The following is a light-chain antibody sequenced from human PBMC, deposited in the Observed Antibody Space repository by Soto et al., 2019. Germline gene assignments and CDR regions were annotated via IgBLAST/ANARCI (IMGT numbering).Light chain of an antibody. CDR2: KLS. V-gene: IGKV2-24*01. J-gene: IGKJ1*01. Sequence: DVVMTQTPVSSPVTLGQPASISCRSGQNLVHATVNTYFSRLQQMPGQPPRRLIDKLSYRLFGVRDRLRGSGADTDFTGKISRVDAEDVAVYYCWQATQFQRRFGQRAKVDI. CDR3: WQATQFQRR. CDR1: QNLVHATVNTY.